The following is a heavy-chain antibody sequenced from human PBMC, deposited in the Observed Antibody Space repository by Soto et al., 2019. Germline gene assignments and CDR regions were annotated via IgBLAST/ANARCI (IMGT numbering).Heavy chain of an antibody. CDR2: ISAAGDP. CDR1: GFTFRNYD. J-gene: IGHJ6*02. CDR3: ARTARDFYGLDF. Sequence: EVQLVESGGGLVQPGGSLRLSCEASGFTFRNYDMHWVRQGTGKGLEWVSGISAAGDPDYADSVEGRFTISRENAQNSFFLQMSSLRVGDTAVYYCARTARDFYGLDFWGQGTTVIVSS. D-gene: IGHD2-21*02. V-gene: IGHV3-13*05.